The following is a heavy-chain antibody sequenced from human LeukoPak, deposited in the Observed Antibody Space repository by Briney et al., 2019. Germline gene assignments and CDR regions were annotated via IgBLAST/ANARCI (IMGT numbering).Heavy chain of an antibody. Sequence: HPGRSLRLSCAASGFTFSSYAMHWVRQAPGKGLEWVAVISYDGSNKYYADSVKGRFTISRDNSKNTLYLQMNSLRAEDTAVYYCTAPQNFWSGLYYFDYWGQGILVTVSS. CDR2: ISYDGSNK. V-gene: IGHV3-30-3*01. CDR1: GFTFSSYA. D-gene: IGHD3-3*01. CDR3: TAPQNFWSGLYYFDY. J-gene: IGHJ4*02.